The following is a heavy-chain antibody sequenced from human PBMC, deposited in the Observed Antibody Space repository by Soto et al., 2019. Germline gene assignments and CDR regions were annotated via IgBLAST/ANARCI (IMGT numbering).Heavy chain of an antibody. CDR3: AQDAIVGATGYFDL. J-gene: IGHJ2*01. V-gene: IGHV3-23*01. CDR1: GFTFSSYA. Sequence: EVQLLESGGGLVQPGGSLRLSCAASGFTFSSYAMSWVRQAPGKGLEWVSFISGNGGSIYYADSVKGRFTISRDNPKRMVYLQMNSLRAEDTALYYCAQDAIVGATGYFDLWGRNTLVTVSS. CDR2: ISGNGGSI. D-gene: IGHD1-26*01.